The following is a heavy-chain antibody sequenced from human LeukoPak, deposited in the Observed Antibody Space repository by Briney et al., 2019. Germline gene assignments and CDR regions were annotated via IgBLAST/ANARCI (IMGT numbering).Heavy chain of an antibody. CDR3: ARDFWSGYYTPGYGMDV. J-gene: IGHJ6*02. CDR1: GDSVSSNSAA. CDR2: TYYRSKLYN. Sequence: SQTLSLTCAIPGDSVSSNSAAWNWIRQSPSRGLEWLGRTYYRSKLYNDYAVSVKSRITINPDTSKNQFSLQLNSVTPEDTAVYYCARDFWSGYYTPGYGMDVWGQGTTVTVSS. V-gene: IGHV6-1*01. D-gene: IGHD3-3*01.